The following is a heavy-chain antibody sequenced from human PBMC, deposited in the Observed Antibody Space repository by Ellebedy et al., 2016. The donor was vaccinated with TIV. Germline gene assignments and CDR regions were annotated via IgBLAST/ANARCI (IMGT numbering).Heavy chain of an antibody. D-gene: IGHD2-15*01. V-gene: IGHV3-30-3*01. CDR1: GFAFSSYV. J-gene: IGHJ4*02. CDR2: ISYDGSNK. CDR3: AREGGSCCYFDY. Sequence: PGGSLRLSCAASGFAFSSYVMHWVRQAPGKGLEWVTLISYDGSNKYYADSVKGRFTISRDNSKNTLYLQMNSLRAEDTAVYYCAREGGSCCYFDYWGQGTLVTVSS.